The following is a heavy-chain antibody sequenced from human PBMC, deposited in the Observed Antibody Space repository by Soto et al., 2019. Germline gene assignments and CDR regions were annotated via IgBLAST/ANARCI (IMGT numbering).Heavy chain of an antibody. Sequence: SETLSLTCTVSGGSISSSSYYWGWIRQPPGKGLEWIGSIYYSGSTYYNPSLKSRVTISVDTSKNQFSLKLSSVTAADTAMYYCARLFCSGSSCLPPSRLAPWGQGTLVTVSS. D-gene: IGHD3-3*01. V-gene: IGHV4-39*07. CDR3: ARLFCSGSSCLPPSRLAP. CDR2: IYYSGST. J-gene: IGHJ5*02. CDR1: GGSISSSSYY.